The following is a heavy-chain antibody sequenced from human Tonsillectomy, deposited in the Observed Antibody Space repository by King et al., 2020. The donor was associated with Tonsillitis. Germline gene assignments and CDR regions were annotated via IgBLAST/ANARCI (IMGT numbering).Heavy chain of an antibody. J-gene: IGHJ5*02. CDR3: VGDRAPPGIYWFDP. Sequence: VQLVQSGGGLVQPGGSLRLSCAASGFAFDTYWMNWVRQAPGKGLEWLANINEDGSDAYYADCVKGRFTISRDNAKNALYLQMNSLRTEDTALYYCVGDRAPPGIYWFDPWGQGTLVTVSS. D-gene: IGHD6-13*01. CDR2: INEDGSDA. V-gene: IGHV3-7*01. CDR1: GFAFDTYW.